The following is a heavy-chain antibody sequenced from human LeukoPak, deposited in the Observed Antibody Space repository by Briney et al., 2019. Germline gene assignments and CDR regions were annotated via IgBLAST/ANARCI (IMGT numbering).Heavy chain of an antibody. J-gene: IGHJ4*02. D-gene: IGHD3-22*01. V-gene: IGHV4-38-2*02. CDR3: ARATYRNYDSSGYNEI. CDR2: IYHSGST. Sequence: SETLSLTCTVSGYSISSGYYWGWIRQPPGKGLEWIGSIYHSGSTYYNPSLKSRVTISVDTSKNQFSLKLSSVTAADTAVYYCARATYRNYDSSGYNEIWGQGTLVTVSS. CDR1: GYSISSGYY.